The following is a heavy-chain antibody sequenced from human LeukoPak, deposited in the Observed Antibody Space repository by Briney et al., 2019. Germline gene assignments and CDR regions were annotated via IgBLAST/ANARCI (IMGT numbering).Heavy chain of an antibody. V-gene: IGHV4-34*01. CDR3: ARDPVYYYDSSGYYPKYYFDY. Sequence: SETLSLTCAVYGGSFSGYYWSWIRQPPGKGLEWIGEINHSGSTNYNPSLKSRVTISVDTSKNQFSLKLSSVTAADTAVYYCARDPVYYYDSSGYYPKYYFDYWGQGTLVTVSS. CDR1: GGSFSGYY. J-gene: IGHJ4*02. CDR2: INHSGST. D-gene: IGHD3-22*01.